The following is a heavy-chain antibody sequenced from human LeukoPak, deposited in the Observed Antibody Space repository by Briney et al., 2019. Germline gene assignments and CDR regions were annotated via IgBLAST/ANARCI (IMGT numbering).Heavy chain of an antibody. CDR3: AREQWLAFDY. Sequence: GGSLRLSCVASGFTVSSNYMSWVRQAPGKGLEWVSVIYNGDGTYYADSVKGRFTISRDNSKNTLYLQMNSLRAEDTAVYYCAREQWLAFDYWGQGTLVTVSS. V-gene: IGHV3-53*01. CDR2: IYNGDGT. J-gene: IGHJ4*02. CDR1: GFTVSSNY. D-gene: IGHD6-19*01.